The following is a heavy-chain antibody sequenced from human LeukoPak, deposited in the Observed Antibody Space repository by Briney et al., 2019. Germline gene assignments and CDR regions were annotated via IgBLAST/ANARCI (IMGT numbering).Heavy chain of an antibody. V-gene: IGHV3-23*01. CDR2: ISGSGGST. J-gene: IGHJ6*03. Sequence: PGGSLRLSCAASGFTFSSYGMSWVRQAPGKGLEWVSAISGSGGSTYYADSVKGRFTISRDNSKNTLYLQMNSLRAEDTAVYYCAKRSQGLDPTRSTYYYYYMDVWGKGTTVTISS. D-gene: IGHD6-19*01. CDR1: GFTFSSYG. CDR3: AKRSQGLDPTRSTYYYYYMDV.